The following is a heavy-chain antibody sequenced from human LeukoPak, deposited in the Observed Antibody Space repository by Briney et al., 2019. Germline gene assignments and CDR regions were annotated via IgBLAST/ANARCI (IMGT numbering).Heavy chain of an antibody. CDR2: ISASGGST. CDR3: AKDLYSGSPTPTPN. V-gene: IGHV3-23*01. Sequence: GGSLRLSCAASGFTFSSYNMNWVRQAPGKGLEWVSAISASGGSTYYADSVKGRFTISRDNSKNRLNLQMNSLRAEDTAVYYCAKDLYSGSPTPTPNWGQGTLVTVSS. CDR1: GFTFSSYN. J-gene: IGHJ4*02. D-gene: IGHD1-26*01.